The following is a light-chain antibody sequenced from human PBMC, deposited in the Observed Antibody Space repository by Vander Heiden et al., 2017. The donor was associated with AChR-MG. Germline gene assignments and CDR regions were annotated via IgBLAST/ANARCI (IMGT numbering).Light chain of an antibody. CDR2: AAS. Sequence: DIQMTQSPSSLSASVGDRVTITCRASQSISSYLNWYQQKPGKAPKLLIYAASSLQSGVPSRFSGSGSGTDFTLTMSRLQPEDFATYYCQQRDSTPYTFGQGTKLEIK. V-gene: IGKV1-39*01. CDR3: QQRDSTPYT. J-gene: IGKJ2*01. CDR1: QSISSY.